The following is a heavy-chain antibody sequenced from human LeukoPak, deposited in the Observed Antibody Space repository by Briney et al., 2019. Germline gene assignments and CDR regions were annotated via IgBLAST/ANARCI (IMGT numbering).Heavy chain of an antibody. J-gene: IGHJ5*02. CDR2: IYHSGST. CDR3: ARGLWFGELLTPGWFDP. Sequence: SQTLSLTCAVSGGSISSGGYSWSWIRQPPGKGLEWIGYIYHSGSTYYNPSLKRRVTISVDRSKNQFSLKLSSVTAADTAVYYCARGLWFGELLTPGWFDPWGQGTLVTVSS. CDR1: GGSISSGGYS. V-gene: IGHV4-30-2*01. D-gene: IGHD3-10*01.